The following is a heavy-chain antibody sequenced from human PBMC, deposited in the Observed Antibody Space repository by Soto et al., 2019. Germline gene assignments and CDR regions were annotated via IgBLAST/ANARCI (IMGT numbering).Heavy chain of an antibody. CDR1: GGSINNSDW. D-gene: IGHD6-13*01. V-gene: IGHV4-4*02. J-gene: IGHJ4*02. Sequence: SETLSLTCAVTGGSINNSDWWSWVRQPPGKGLEWIGEIYHSGSYNYNPSLKSRVTMSLDKSNNLFSLKLTSVTAADRAIYYWATGPGYSSRWFENGGQGTRVTVSS. CDR2: IYHSGSY. CDR3: ATGPGYSSRWFEN.